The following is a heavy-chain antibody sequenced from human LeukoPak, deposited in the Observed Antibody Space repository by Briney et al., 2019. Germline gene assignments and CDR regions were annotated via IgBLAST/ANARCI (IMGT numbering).Heavy chain of an antibody. D-gene: IGHD6-6*01. CDR3: ARLSGLVLDPYYYYYYYMDV. CDR2: IYYSGST. Sequence: GSLRLSCTVSGGSISSSSYYWGWIRQPPGKGLEWIGSIYYSGSTYYNPSLKSRVTISVDTSKNQFSLKLSSVTAADTAVYYCARLSGLVLDPYYYYYYYMDVRGKGTTVTVSS. J-gene: IGHJ6*03. CDR1: GGSISSSSYY. V-gene: IGHV4-39*01.